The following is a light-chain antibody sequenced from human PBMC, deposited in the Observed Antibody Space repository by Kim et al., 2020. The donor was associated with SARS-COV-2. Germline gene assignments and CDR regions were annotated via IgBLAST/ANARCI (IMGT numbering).Light chain of an antibody. CDR1: STDVGGAKY. Sequence: SLGQSGTNACSGTSTDVGGAKYVSADQQRRGKAPKLMIYDVSKRPSGVPGRFAGSKSGNTASLTISGLQGEDEADYCCCSFVGSPVLGGGSQLTVL. J-gene: IGLJ2*01. CDR2: DVS. CDR3: CSFVGSPV. V-gene: IGLV2-11*01.